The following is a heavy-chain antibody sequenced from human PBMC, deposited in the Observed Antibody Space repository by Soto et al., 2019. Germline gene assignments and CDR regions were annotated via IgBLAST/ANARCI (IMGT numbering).Heavy chain of an antibody. Sequence: EVQVLESGGGMVQPGGSLRLSCAASGFTFSGSAMGWVRQAPGKGLEWLSVISGSGDNILYADSVKGRFTISKDNLRNTLYLQMNSLRGDDTAVYFCAARTIPLPGAYDYWGQGTLVTVSS. D-gene: IGHD3-16*01. V-gene: IGHV3-23*01. CDR3: AARTIPLPGAYDY. CDR1: GFTFSGSA. CDR2: ISGSGDNI. J-gene: IGHJ4*02.